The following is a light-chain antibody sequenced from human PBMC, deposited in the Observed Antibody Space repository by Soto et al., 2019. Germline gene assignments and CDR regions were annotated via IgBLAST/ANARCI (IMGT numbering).Light chain of an antibody. CDR3: QQYATSPGT. V-gene: IGKV3-20*01. Sequence: EIVLTQSPDTLSLSPGERATLSCRASQSIGSTHLVWYQQKPGQAPSLLIFGASSRATGIPDRFSGSGSGTDFTLTISVLEPEDSAVYYCQQYATSPGTFRQGTKVAIK. J-gene: IGKJ1*01. CDR2: GAS. CDR1: QSIGSTH.